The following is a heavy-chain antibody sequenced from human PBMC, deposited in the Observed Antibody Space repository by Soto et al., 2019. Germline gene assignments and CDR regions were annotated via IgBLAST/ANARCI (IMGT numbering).Heavy chain of an antibody. D-gene: IGHD4-17*01. CDR1: GFTFSSYG. CDR3: ARDLVANPHSTTVTSPFDY. J-gene: IGHJ4*02. CDR2: IWYDGSNK. V-gene: IGHV3-33*01. Sequence: QVQLVESGGGVVQPGRSLRLSCAASGFTFSSYGMHWVRQAPGKGLEWVAVIWYDGSNKYYADSVKGRFTISRDNSKNTLYLQMNSLRAEDTAVYYCARDLVANPHSTTVTSPFDYWGQGTLVTVSS.